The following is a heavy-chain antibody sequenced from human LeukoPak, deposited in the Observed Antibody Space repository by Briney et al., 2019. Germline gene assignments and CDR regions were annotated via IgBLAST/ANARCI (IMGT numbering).Heavy chain of an antibody. CDR1: GGSISSSSYS. D-gene: IGHD3-3*01. J-gene: IGHJ5*02. V-gene: IGHV4-39*01. CDR2: IYYSGST. Sequence: PSETLSLTCTVSGGSISSSSYSWGWIRQPPGKGLEWIGSIYYSGSTYYNPSLKSRVTISVDTSKNQFSLKLSSVTAADTAVYYCARQGSPHYYDFPSWGQGTLVTVSS. CDR3: ARQGSPHYYDFPS.